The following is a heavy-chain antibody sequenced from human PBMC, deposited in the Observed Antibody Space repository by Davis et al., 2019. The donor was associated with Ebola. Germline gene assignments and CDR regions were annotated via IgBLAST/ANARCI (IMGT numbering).Heavy chain of an antibody. CDR1: GYSFNSHV. CDR2: ISAYNNNT. D-gene: IGHD3-10*01. V-gene: IGHV1-18*04. CDR3: ARDLATSSGAHFFYFGMDV. Sequence: ASVKVSCKASGYSFNSHVISWVRQAPGQGLEWMGWISAYNNNTNYSQKFQGRVTMTTDASTSTAYMELRSLRSDDTAVYYCARDLATSSGAHFFYFGMDVWGEGTSVAVSS. J-gene: IGHJ6*04.